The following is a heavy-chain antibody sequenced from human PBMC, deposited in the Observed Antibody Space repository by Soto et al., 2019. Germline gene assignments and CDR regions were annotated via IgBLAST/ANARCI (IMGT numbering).Heavy chain of an antibody. CDR2: INAFDDDT. J-gene: IGHJ3*02. V-gene: IGHV1-18*04. CDR1: AYTFTSYH. D-gene: IGHD2-8*01. CDR3: ARNLYGRAFDI. Sequence: QAQLEQSGPEVKRPGASLKVSCKASAYTFTSYHISWVRQAPGQGLEWIGWINAFDDDTNYSQKFQDRVTMTAHRSTDTAYLDLRSLGSDDTAIYYCARNLYGRAFDIWGQGTTVTVSS.